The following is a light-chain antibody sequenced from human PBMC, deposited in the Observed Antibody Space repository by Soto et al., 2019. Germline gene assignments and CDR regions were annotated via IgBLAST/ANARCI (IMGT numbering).Light chain of an antibody. Sequence: QSVLTQTRSVSGSPGQSVTISCTGTSSDVGGYNYVSWYQQHPGKAPKLMIYDVSKRPSGVPDRCSGSKSGNTASLTISGLQAEDEADYYCCSYAGSYTVVFGGGTKLTVL. J-gene: IGLJ2*01. CDR1: SSDVGGYNY. CDR2: DVS. V-gene: IGLV2-11*01. CDR3: CSYAGSYTVV.